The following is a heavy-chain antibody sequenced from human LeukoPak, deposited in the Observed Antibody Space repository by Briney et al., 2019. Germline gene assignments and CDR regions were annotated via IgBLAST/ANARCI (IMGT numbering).Heavy chain of an antibody. CDR2: INSDGSST. J-gene: IGHJ5*02. Sequence: GGSLRLSCAASGFTFSSYWMHWVRQAPGKGLVWVSRINSDGSSTNYADSVKGRFTISRDNAKNTLYLQMNSLRAEDTAVYYCAREDAGDRWFDPWGQGTLVTVSS. V-gene: IGHV3-74*01. D-gene: IGHD2-21*02. CDR1: GFTFSSYW. CDR3: AREDAGDRWFDP.